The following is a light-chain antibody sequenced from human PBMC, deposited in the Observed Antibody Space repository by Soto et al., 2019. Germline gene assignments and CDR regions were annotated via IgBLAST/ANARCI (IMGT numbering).Light chain of an antibody. J-gene: IGKJ4*01. CDR3: QQRRKWPT. CDR2: DAS. Sequence: EIVLTQSPATLSLSPGERATLSCRASESVSSYLAWYQQKPGQAPRLLIYDASSRATGIPARFSGSGSGTDFTLTISSLEPEDFAVYYCQQRRKWPTFGGGTKVEIK. CDR1: ESVSSY. V-gene: IGKV3-11*01.